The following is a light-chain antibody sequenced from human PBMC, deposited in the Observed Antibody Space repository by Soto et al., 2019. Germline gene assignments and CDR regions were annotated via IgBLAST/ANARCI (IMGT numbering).Light chain of an antibody. V-gene: IGKV3-20*01. J-gene: IGKJ2*01. CDR2: GAS. CDR1: QSVSSSY. CDR3: QQTDSFPYT. Sequence: EIVMTQSPATLSVSPGERATLSCRASQSVSSSYLAWYQQKPGQAPRLLIYGASSRATGIPDRFSGSGSGTDFTLTISRLEPEDFATYYCQQTDSFPYTFGRGTKVDIK.